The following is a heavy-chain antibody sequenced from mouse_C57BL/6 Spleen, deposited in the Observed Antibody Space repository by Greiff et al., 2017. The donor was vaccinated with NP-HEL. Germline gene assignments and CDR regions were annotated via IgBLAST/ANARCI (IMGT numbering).Heavy chain of an antibody. CDR3: ARPNYYGSSTWFAY. D-gene: IGHD1-1*01. CDR2: IDPSDSYT. J-gene: IGHJ3*01. V-gene: IGHV1-69*01. CDR1: GYTFTSYW. Sequence: QVQLQQPGAELVMPGASVKLSCKASGYTFTSYWMHWVKQRPGQGLEWIGEIDPSDSYTNYNQKFKGKSTLTVDKSSSTAYMQLSSLTSEDSAVYYGARPNYYGSSTWFAYWGQGTLVTVSA.